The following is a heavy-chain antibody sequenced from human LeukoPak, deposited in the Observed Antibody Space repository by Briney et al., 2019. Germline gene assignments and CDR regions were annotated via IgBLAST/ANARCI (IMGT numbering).Heavy chain of an antibody. CDR1: GGSTSSSNYY. CDR2: IYYSGDT. J-gene: IGHJ4*02. D-gene: IGHD3-3*01. V-gene: IGHV4-39*01. Sequence: SETLSVTCTVSGGSTSSSNYYWGWIRQPPGKGLEWIGSIYYSGDTYYNPSLKSRVTISVDTSKNQFSLKMSSVTAADTAVYYCASQRNHDFWSGYGHFEHWGQGTLVTVSS. CDR3: ASQRNHDFWSGYGHFEH.